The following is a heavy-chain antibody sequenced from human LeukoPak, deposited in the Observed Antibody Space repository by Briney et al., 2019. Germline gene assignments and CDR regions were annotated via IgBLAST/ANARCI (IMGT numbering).Heavy chain of an antibody. CDR1: GYTFTSYG. J-gene: IGHJ6*03. Sequence: ASVKVSCKASGYTFTSYGISWVRQAPGQGLEWMGWISAYNGNTNYAQKPQGRVTMTTDTSTSTAYMELSSLRSEDTAVYYCARGSGYDPVGYYYYMDVWGKGTTVTVSS. CDR2: ISAYNGNT. V-gene: IGHV1-18*01. D-gene: IGHD5-12*01. CDR3: ARGSGYDPVGYYYYMDV.